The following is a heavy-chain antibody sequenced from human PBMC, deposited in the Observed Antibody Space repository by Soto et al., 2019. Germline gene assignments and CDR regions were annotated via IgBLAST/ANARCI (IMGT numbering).Heavy chain of an antibody. Sequence: HPGGSLRLSCVVSGFTFSNFAMSWVRQAPGKGLEWVSTLTGSSGVTYYADSVKGRFAISRDNSRNTLSLQMNSLTAEDTAVYYCAKGGATYGLLTHDYWGQGTRVTV. CDR2: LTGSSGVT. J-gene: IGHJ4*02. CDR1: GFTFSNFA. V-gene: IGHV3-23*01. CDR3: AKGGATYGLLTHDY. D-gene: IGHD3-9*01.